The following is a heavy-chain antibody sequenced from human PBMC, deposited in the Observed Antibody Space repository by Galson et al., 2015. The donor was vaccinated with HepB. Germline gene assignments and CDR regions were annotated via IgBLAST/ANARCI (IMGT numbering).Heavy chain of an antibody. Sequence: ETLSLTCTVSRGSISSSSYYWGWIRQPPGKGLEWIGNIYFGGSTYYNPSLKSRVTISVDTSKNQFSLTVKSVTAADTGVYYCATILGATETDYYYGMDVWGQGTTVIVSS. V-gene: IGHV4-39*01. D-gene: IGHD1-26*01. CDR3: ATILGATETDYYYGMDV. CDR1: RGSISSSSYY. J-gene: IGHJ6*02. CDR2: IYFGGST.